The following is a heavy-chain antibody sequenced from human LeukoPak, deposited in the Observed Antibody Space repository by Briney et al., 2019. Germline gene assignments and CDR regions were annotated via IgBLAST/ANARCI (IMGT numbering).Heavy chain of an antibody. CDR3: ARVYVTDYGSAGY. CDR2: ISYDGSNK. V-gene: IGHV3-30*04. CDR1: GFTFSSYA. Sequence: GGSLRLSCAASGFTFSSYAMHWVRQAPGKGLEGVAVISYDGSNKYYADSVKGRFTISRDNSKNTLYLQMNSLRAEDTAVYYCARVYVTDYGSAGYWGQGTLVTVSS. D-gene: IGHD3-10*01. J-gene: IGHJ4*02.